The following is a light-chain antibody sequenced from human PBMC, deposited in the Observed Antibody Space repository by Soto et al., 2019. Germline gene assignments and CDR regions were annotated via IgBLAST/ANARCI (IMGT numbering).Light chain of an antibody. CDR3: MQSIQLPLT. CDR1: RSLLHSTGKTY. Sequence: EIGVTQTPVSRSFAPGRPSSSSGEASRSLLHSTGKTYLYWCLQKPGQPPQLLIYEVSNRFSGVPDRFSGSGSGTDFTLKISRVEAEDGGVYYCMQSIQLPLTFGGGTKVDI. CDR2: EVS. V-gene: IGKV2D-29*01. J-gene: IGKJ4*01.